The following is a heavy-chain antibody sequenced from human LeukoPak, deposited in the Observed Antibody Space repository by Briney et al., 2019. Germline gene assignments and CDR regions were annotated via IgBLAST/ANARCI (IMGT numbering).Heavy chain of an antibody. V-gene: IGHV3-23*01. Sequence: GGSLRLSCAASGFTFDDYAMSWVRQAPGKGLEWVSAISGSGGSTYYADSVKGRFTISRDNSKNTLYLQMNSLRAEDTAVYYCAKGASSWYWCYFDYWGQGTLVTVSS. D-gene: IGHD6-13*01. CDR3: AKGASSWYWCYFDY. CDR1: GFTFDDYA. J-gene: IGHJ4*02. CDR2: ISGSGGST.